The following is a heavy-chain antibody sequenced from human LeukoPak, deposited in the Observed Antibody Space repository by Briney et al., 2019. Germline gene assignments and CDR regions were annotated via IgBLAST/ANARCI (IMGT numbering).Heavy chain of an antibody. D-gene: IGHD5-12*01. CDR1: GLPFSSYA. V-gene: IGHV3-33*01. CDR3: ARDIGSGYDY. J-gene: IGHJ4*02. CDR2: IWFDGGKI. Sequence: GRSLRLSCAASGLPFSSYAMHWPRQAPGKGLEWVAVIWFDGGKIYYADSVKGRFTISRDNSKNTVYLQMNSLRVEDTAVYYCARDIGSGYDYWGQGALVTVSS.